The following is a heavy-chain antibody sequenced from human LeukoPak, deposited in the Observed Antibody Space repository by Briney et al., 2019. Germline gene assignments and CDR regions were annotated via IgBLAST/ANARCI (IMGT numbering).Heavy chain of an antibody. Sequence: PGGSLRLSCAASGFTFSSYAMSWVRQAPGKGLEWVSAISGSGGSTYYADSVKGRFTISRDNSKNTLYLQMNSLRAEDTAVYHCATDIVGATMGDYWGQGTLVTVSS. CDR3: ATDIVGATMGDY. V-gene: IGHV3-23*01. D-gene: IGHD1-26*01. J-gene: IGHJ4*02. CDR1: GFTFSSYA. CDR2: ISGSGGST.